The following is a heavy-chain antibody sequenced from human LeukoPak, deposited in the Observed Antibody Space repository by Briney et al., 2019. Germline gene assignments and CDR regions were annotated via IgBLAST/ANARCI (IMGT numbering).Heavy chain of an antibody. J-gene: IGHJ4*02. CDR3: AQPDYDILTGYNY. V-gene: IGHV3-23*01. CDR1: GFTFSSYA. CDR2: ISGSGGST. Sequence: PGGSLRLSCAASGFTFSSYAMSWVRQAPGKGLEWVSAISGSGGSTYYADSVKGRFTISRDNSKNTLYLQMNSLRAEDTAVYYCAQPDYDILTGYNYWGQGTLVTVSS. D-gene: IGHD3-9*01.